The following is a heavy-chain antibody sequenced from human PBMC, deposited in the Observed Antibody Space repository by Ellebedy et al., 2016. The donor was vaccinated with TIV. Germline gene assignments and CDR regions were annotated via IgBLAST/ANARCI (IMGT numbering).Heavy chain of an antibody. V-gene: IGHV4-59*01. Sequence: MPSETLSLTCSVSGGSISSYYWNWIRQPPGKGLEWIGYVYYSGITNYNPSLKSRVTLSVDTSKHQFSLRLSSVTAADTAIYYCAGVRDGSRPFDYWGQGTLVTVSS. J-gene: IGHJ4*02. CDR1: GGSISSYY. CDR3: AGVRDGSRPFDY. CDR2: VYYSGIT. D-gene: IGHD6-13*01.